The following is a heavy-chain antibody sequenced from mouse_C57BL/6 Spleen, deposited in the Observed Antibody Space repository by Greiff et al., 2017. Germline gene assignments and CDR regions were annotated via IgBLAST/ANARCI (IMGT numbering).Heavy chain of an antibody. CDR1: GYSITSGYY. CDR3: ASQEELLTAMDY. V-gene: IGHV3-6*01. Sequence: EVQLQQSGPGLVEPSQSLSLTCSVTGYSITSGYYWNWIRQFPGNKLEWMGYISYDGSNNYNPPLKNRISITRDTSKNQFFLKLNSVTTEDTATYYCASQEELLTAMDYWGQGTSVTVSS. J-gene: IGHJ4*01. CDR2: ISYDGSN. D-gene: IGHD1-1*01.